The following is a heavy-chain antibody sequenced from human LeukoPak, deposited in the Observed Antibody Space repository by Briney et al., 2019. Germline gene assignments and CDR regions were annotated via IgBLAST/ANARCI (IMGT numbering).Heavy chain of an antibody. CDR2: ISGSASST. CDR3: ARDWASGPLDV. CDR1: GFTFSNYA. V-gene: IGHV3-23*01. J-gene: IGHJ6*04. D-gene: IGHD3-16*01. Sequence: GGSLRLSCAASGFTFSNYAMSWVRQAPGKGLEWVSAISGSASSTYYADSVKGRFTISRDNSKNTLYLQMNSLRAEDTAVYYCARDWASGPLDVWGKGTTVTVSS.